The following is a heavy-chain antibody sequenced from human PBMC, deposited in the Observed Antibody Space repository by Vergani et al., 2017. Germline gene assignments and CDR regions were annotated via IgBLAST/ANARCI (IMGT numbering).Heavy chain of an antibody. D-gene: IGHD5-24*01. Sequence: EVQLVESGGGLVQPGGSLRLSCAASGFTFSDHYMDWVRQAPGKGLEWVGRTRNKANSYTTEYAASVKGRFTISRDDSKNSLYLQMNSLKIEDTAVYYCGRGSDNYNWGQGTLVTVSS. CDR3: GRGSDNYN. CDR1: GFTFSDHY. J-gene: IGHJ4*02. CDR2: TRNKANSYTT. V-gene: IGHV3-72*01.